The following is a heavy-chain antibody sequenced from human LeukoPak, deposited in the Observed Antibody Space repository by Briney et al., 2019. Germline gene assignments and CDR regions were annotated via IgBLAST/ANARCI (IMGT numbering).Heavy chain of an antibody. D-gene: IGHD6-6*01. CDR1: GGSINIYY. CDR2: IYTSGST. CDR3: ARDRPLMGWFDP. J-gene: IGHJ5*02. V-gene: IGHV4-4*07. Sequence: SETLSLTCTVSGGSINIYYWSWIRQPAGKGLEWIGRIYTSGSTHYNPSLKSRVTMSVDTSKNQFSLKLSSVTAADTAVYYCARDRPLMGWFDPWGQGTLVTVSS.